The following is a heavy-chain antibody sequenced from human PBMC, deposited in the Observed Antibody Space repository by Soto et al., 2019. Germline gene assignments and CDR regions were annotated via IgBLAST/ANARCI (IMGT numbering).Heavy chain of an antibody. CDR1: GGSISSYY. J-gene: IGHJ4*02. V-gene: IGHV4-59*01. CDR2: IYYSGST. D-gene: IGHD6-19*01. Sequence: SETLSLTCTVSGGSISSYYWSWIRQPPGKGLEWIGYIYYSGSTNYNPSLKSRVTISVDTSKNQFSLKLSSVTAADTAVYYCARSSGWYKAIWDYWGQGTLVTVSS. CDR3: ARSSGWYKAIWDY.